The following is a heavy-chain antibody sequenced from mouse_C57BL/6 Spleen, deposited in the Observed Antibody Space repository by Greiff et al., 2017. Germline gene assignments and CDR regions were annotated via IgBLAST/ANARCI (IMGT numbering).Heavy chain of an antibody. CDR3: ARKGYGSSFAY. J-gene: IGHJ3*01. CDR1: GYTFTDYN. CDR2: INPNNGGT. V-gene: IGHV1-18*01. Sequence: EVKLQQSGPELVKPGASVKIPCKASGYTFTDYNMDWVKQSHGKSLEWIGDINPNNGGTIYNQKFKGKATLTVDKSSSTAYMELRSLTSEDTAVYYCARKGYGSSFAYWGQGTLVTVSA. D-gene: IGHD2-2*01.